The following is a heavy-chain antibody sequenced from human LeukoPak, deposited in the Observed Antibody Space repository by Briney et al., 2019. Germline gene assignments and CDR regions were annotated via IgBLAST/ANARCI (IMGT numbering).Heavy chain of an antibody. Sequence: SETLSLTCAVYGGSFSGYYWSWIRQPPGKGLEWIGEISHSGSTNYNPSLKSRVTISVDTSKNQFSLKLSSVTAADTAVYYCARRGLYYYYGMDVWGQGTTVTVSS. CDR1: GGSFSGYY. J-gene: IGHJ6*02. CDR2: ISHSGST. CDR3: ARRGLYYYYGMDV. D-gene: IGHD3/OR15-3a*01. V-gene: IGHV4-34*01.